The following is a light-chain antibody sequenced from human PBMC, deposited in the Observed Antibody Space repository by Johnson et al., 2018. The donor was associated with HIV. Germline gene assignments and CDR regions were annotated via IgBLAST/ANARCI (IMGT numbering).Light chain of an antibody. V-gene: IGLV1-51*01. CDR3: GTWDSSLSAGV. Sequence: QSVLTQPPSVSAAPGQKVTISCSGSSSNIGNNYVSWYQQLPGTAPKLLIYDNNKRPSGIPDRFSGSKSGTSVTLAITGLQPGDEADYYCGTWDSSLSAGVFGTGTKVTVL. CDR2: DNN. J-gene: IGLJ1*01. CDR1: SSNIGNNY.